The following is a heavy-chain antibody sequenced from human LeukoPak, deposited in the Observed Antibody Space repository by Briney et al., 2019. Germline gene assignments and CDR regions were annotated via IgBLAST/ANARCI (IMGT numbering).Heavy chain of an antibody. CDR3: ARGRLVDRAAGV. CDR1: GFTFDDYG. CDR2: INWNGGST. Sequence: RSGGSLRLSCAASGFTFDDYGMSWVRQAPGKGLEWVSGINWNGGSTGYADSVKGRFTIFRDNAKNSLYLQMNSPRAEDTALYYCARGRLVDRAAGVWGKGTTVTVSS. D-gene: IGHD6-19*01. V-gene: IGHV3-20*04. J-gene: IGHJ6*04.